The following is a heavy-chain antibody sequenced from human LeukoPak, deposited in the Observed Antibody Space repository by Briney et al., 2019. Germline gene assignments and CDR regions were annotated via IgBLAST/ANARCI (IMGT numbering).Heavy chain of an antibody. CDR3: ARVWDSSGYYYYYYGMDV. J-gene: IGHJ6*02. CDR2: IYYSGST. CDR1: GGSISNFY. Sequence: SETLSLTCTVSGGSISNFYWSWIRQSPGKGLEWIGYIYYSGSTKYNPSLKSRVTISVDTSKNQFSLKLSSVTAADTAVYYCARVWDSSGYYYYYYGMDVWGQGTTVTVSS. V-gene: IGHV4-59*12. D-gene: IGHD3-22*01.